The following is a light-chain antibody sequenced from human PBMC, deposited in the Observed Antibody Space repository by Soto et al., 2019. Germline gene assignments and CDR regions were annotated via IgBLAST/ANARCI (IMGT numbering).Light chain of an antibody. V-gene: IGKV3-15*01. Sequence: EIVMTQSPVPLSLSPGERATLSCRASKSVTSKLAWFQQKPGQAPRLLIYATSTRATCVPARFSGSGSGPEFTLTISSLQSPDFAVDSCQQYKNWPHSFGQGTKLEIK. J-gene: IGKJ2*01. CDR3: QQYKNWPHS. CDR2: ATS. CDR1: KSVTSK.